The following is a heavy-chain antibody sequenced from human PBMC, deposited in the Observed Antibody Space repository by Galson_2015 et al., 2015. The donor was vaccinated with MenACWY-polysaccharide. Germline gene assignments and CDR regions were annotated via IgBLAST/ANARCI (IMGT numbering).Heavy chain of an antibody. CDR2: ISSSGGGM. CDR3: VGPLGRGGTGAYGMDA. Sequence: SLRLSCAASGFTFSSYSMNWVRQAPGEGLEGVSYISSSGGGMYYGGAVKGWCTISRDNAKNSLYLQMNSLRAEDTAVYYCVGPLGRGGTGAYGMDAWGQGTTVTVSS. CDR1: GFTFSSYS. D-gene: IGHD3-10*01. V-gene: IGHV3-48*01. J-gene: IGHJ6*02.